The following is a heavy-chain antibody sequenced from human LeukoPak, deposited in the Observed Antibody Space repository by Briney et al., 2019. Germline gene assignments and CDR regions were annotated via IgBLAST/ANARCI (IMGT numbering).Heavy chain of an antibody. Sequence: GGSLRLSCAASGFTFASYAMSWVRQAPGKGLEWVSIISGSGGSTYYVDSAKGRFTISRDNAKNSLYLQMNSLRAEDTAVYYCARGGSSSNDWFDPWGQGTLVTVSS. J-gene: IGHJ5*02. CDR3: ARGGSSSNDWFDP. CDR1: GFTFASYA. V-gene: IGHV3-23*01. CDR2: ISGSGGST. D-gene: IGHD6-6*01.